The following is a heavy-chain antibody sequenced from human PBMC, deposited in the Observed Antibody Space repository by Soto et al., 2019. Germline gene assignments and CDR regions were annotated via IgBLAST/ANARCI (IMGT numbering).Heavy chain of an antibody. CDR2: ISSSSSYI. Sequence: EVQLVESGGGLVKPGGSLRLSCAASGFTFSSYSMNWVRQAPGKGLEWVSSISSSSSYIYYADSVKGRFTISRDNAKNSLYLQMNSLRAEEPAVYYCARGGIVGSGGYRGGGLDYWGQGTLVTVSS. CDR3: ARGGIVGSGGYRGGGLDY. J-gene: IGHJ4*02. CDR1: GFTFSSYS. V-gene: IGHV3-21*01. D-gene: IGHD6-19*01.